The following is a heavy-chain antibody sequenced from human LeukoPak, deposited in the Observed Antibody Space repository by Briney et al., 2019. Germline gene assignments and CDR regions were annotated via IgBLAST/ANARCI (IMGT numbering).Heavy chain of an antibody. CDR1: GHTFSTYY. CDR3: SRDLGGSYNDY. CDR2: INPSGATT. D-gene: IGHD1-26*01. Sequence: GASVKVSYKASGHTFSTYYMHWVRQAPGQGLEWVGVINPSGATTTYAQKFQGRVTMTRDTSTSTVYMELSSLRIEDTAMYYCSRDLGGSYNDYWGQGTMVTVSS. J-gene: IGHJ4*02. V-gene: IGHV1-46*01.